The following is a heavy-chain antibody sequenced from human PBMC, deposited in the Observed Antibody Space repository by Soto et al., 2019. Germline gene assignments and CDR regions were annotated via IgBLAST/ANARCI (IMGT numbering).Heavy chain of an antibody. V-gene: IGHV3-53*01. CDR3: ARDMGDGYNGYYYYGMDV. CDR1: GFTVSSNY. Sequence: VGSLRLSCAASGFTVSSNYMSWFRQAPGKGLEWVSVIYSGGSTYYADSVKGRFTISRDNSKNTLYLQMNSLRAEDTAVYYCARDMGDGYNGYYYYGMDVWGQGTTVTVPS. CDR2: IYSGGST. D-gene: IGHD5-12*01. J-gene: IGHJ6*01.